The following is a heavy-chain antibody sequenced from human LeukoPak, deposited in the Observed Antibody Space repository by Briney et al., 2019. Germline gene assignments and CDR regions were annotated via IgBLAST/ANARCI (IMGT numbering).Heavy chain of an antibody. Sequence: SVKVSCKASGGTFSSYAISWVRQAPGQGLEWMGRIIPILGIANYAQKFQGRVTITADKSTSTACMELSSLRSEDTAVYYCAIQLSVDTAMVTHFDYWGQGTLVTVSS. CDR1: GGTFSSYA. CDR3: AIQLSVDTAMVTHFDY. J-gene: IGHJ4*02. D-gene: IGHD5-18*01. CDR2: IIPILGIA. V-gene: IGHV1-69*04.